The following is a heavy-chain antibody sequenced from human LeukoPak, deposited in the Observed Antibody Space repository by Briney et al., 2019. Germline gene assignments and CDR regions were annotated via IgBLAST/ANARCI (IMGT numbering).Heavy chain of an antibody. D-gene: IGHD6-6*01. CDR3: AKVEAARPGGHLVG. J-gene: IGHJ4*02. CDR2: ISGSGGST. V-gene: IGHV3-23*01. CDR1: GFTLSSYA. Sequence: GGSLRLSCAASGFTLSSYAMSWVRQAPGKGLEWVSAISGSGGSTYCADSVKGRFTISRDYSKNTLYLQMNSLRAEDTAVYYCAKVEAARPGGHLVGWGQGTLVTVSS.